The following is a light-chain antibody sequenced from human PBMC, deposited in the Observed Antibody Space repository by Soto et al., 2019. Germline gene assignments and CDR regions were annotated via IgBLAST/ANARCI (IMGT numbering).Light chain of an antibody. CDR2: GAS. V-gene: IGKV3-20*01. CDR3: HQYGSSPRT. Sequence: DIMLSLSLGTLSLYPGERVTLSCRASQIVTSDYLAWYHQEPGQAPRLLIYGASNRATGIPDRFSGSGSGTDFTLSISRLEPGDFGMYFCHQYGSSPRTFGQGSKVDVK. J-gene: IGKJ1*01. CDR1: QIVTSDY.